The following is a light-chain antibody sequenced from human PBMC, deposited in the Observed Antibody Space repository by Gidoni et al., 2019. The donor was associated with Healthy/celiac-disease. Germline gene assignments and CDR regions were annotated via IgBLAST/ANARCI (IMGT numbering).Light chain of an antibody. CDR2: STN. J-gene: IGLJ3*02. CDR3: VLYMGSAWR. CDR1: SGSVSTSYY. Sequence: QTVVTQEPSFSVSPGRTVTLTCGLSSGSVSTSYYPSWYQQTPGQAPRTLIYSTNTRSSGVPDRFSGSILGNKAALTITGAQADDESDYYCVLYMGSAWRFGGGTKLTVL. V-gene: IGLV8-61*01.